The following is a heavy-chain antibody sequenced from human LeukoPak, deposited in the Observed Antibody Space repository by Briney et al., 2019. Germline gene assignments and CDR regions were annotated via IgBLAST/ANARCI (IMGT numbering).Heavy chain of an antibody. CDR3: AKAIVVVPAFDY. D-gene: IGHD2-2*01. CDR1: GLTFRSYA. CDR2: ISGSGGST. V-gene: IGHV3-23*01. J-gene: IGHJ4*02. Sequence: PGGSLRLSCAGSGLTFRSYAMNWVRQAPGKGLEWVSAISGSGGSTYYADSVKGRFTISRDNSKNTLYLQMNSLRAEDTAVYYCAKAIVVVPAFDYWGQGTLVTASS.